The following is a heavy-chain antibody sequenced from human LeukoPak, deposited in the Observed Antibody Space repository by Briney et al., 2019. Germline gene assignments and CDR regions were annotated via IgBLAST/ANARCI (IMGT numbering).Heavy chain of an antibody. J-gene: IGHJ6*02. Sequence: ASVKVSCKASGYTFTGYYMHWVRQAPGQGLEWMGWINPNSGGTNYAQKFQGRVTMTRDTSISTAYMELSRLRSDDTAVYYCARVYSYGQYYYGMDVWGQGTTVTVSS. CDR2: INPNSGGT. D-gene: IGHD5-18*01. CDR3: ARVYSYGQYYYGMDV. CDR1: GYTFTGYY. V-gene: IGHV1-2*02.